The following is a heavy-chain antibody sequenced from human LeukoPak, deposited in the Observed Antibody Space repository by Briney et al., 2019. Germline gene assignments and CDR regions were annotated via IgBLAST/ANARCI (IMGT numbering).Heavy chain of an antibody. J-gene: IGHJ6*03. CDR3: ARAHNEWLLSHYYYYMDV. CDR1: GGSISSSSYY. Sequence: PSETLSLTCTVSGGSISSSSYYWGWIRQPPGKGLEWIGSIYYSGSTYYNPSLKSRVTISVDTSKNQFSLKLSSVTAADTAVYYCARAHNEWLLSHYYYYMDVWGKGTTVTVSS. CDR2: IYYSGST. V-gene: IGHV4-39*01. D-gene: IGHD3-3*01.